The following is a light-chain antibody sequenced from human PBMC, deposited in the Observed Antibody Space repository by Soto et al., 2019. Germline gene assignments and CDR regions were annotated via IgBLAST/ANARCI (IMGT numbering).Light chain of an antibody. Sequence: DIQMTQSPSTLSASVGDRVTIICRASQSISSWLAWYQQKPGKAPKLLIYKASSLESGVPSRFSGNGSGIEITLNISSLQPDDFATYYCQQYNSYWTFGQGTKVEIK. CDR1: QSISSW. V-gene: IGKV1-5*03. CDR2: KAS. J-gene: IGKJ1*01. CDR3: QQYNSYWT.